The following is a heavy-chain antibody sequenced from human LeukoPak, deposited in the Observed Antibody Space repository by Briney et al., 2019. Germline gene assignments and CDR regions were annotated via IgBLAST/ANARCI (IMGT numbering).Heavy chain of an antibody. J-gene: IGHJ4*02. Sequence: PGPTLRISSATWGSTVRGHCVHRGRQGPGKRLVWVSRINSDGSSPAYADSVKGRFTISRDNAKNSLYLQMNSLRAEDMAVYYCASEVRGMLIDYWGQGTLVTVSS. CDR1: GSTVRGHC. V-gene: IGHV3-74*01. CDR2: INSDGSSP. CDR3: ASEVRGMLIDY. D-gene: IGHD2-8*01.